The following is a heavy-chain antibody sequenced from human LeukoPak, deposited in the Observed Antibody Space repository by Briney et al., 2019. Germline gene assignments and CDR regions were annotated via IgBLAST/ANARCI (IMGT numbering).Heavy chain of an antibody. CDR3: AKSPDTMIVVRFDY. J-gene: IGHJ4*02. CDR2: ISGSGGST. D-gene: IGHD3-22*01. Sequence: GGSLRLSCAASGFIFSSYAMSWVRQAPGKGLEWVSSISGSGGSTYYADSVKGRFTISRDNSKNTLHLQMNGLRAEDTAVYYCAKSPDTMIVVRFDYWGKGTLVTVSS. V-gene: IGHV3-23*01. CDR1: GFIFSSYA.